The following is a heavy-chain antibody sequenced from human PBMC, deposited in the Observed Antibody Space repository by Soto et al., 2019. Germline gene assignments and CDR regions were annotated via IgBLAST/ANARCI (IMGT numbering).Heavy chain of an antibody. CDR1: GFTFSSKS. CDR2: ISGSGGST. J-gene: IGHJ4*02. V-gene: IGHV3-23*01. Sequence: SGFTFSSKSMSWVRQPPGKGLEWVSGISGSGGSTYYADSVKGRFTISRDNSKNTVFLQMNSLRAEDTAVYYCARAVAVAADFDYWGQGTLVTVSS. D-gene: IGHD6-19*01. CDR3: ARAVAVAADFDY.